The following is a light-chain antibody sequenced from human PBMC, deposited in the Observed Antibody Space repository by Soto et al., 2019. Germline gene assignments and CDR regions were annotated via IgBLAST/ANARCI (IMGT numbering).Light chain of an antibody. CDR2: GAS. V-gene: IGKV3D-15*01. CDR1: QSVSSN. Sequence: EIVLTQSPGTLTLSPGERATLSCRASQSVSSNLAWYQQKPGQAPRLLIYGASTRATGIPARFSGSGSGTEFTLNISSLQSEDFEIYYCQQYNNWTPITFGQGTRLEIK. CDR3: QQYNNWTPIT. J-gene: IGKJ5*01.